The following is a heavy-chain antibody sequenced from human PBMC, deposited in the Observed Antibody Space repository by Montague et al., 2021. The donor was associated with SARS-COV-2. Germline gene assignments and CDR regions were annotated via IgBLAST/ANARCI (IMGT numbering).Heavy chain of an antibody. Sequence: SETLSLTCTVSGGSISSYYWSWIRQPPGKGLEWIGYIYYTGSTKYNPSLKSRVTMSLDRPTNRFSLRLNSVTAADTAMYYCARAQDTSFIADCVNDFDFWGLGAQVTVSS. D-gene: IGHD1-1*01. J-gene: IGHJ4*02. V-gene: IGHV4-59*01. CDR2: IYYTGST. CDR3: ARAQDTSFIADCVNDFDF. CDR1: GGSISSYY.